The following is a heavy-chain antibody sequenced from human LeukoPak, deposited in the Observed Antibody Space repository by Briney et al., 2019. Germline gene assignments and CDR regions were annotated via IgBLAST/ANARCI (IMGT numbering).Heavy chain of an antibody. CDR3: ARDNIVATIYFDY. V-gene: IGHV4-61*01. J-gene: IGHJ4*02. Sequence: PSETLSLTCTVSGVSVSTTSYYWSWIRQPPGKGLEWIGYIYNSGSVNYNPSLKSRVTISVDTSKNQFSLKLSSVTAADTAVYYCARDNIVATIYFDYWGQGTLVTVSS. D-gene: IGHD5-12*01. CDR2: IYNSGSV. CDR1: GVSVSTTSYY.